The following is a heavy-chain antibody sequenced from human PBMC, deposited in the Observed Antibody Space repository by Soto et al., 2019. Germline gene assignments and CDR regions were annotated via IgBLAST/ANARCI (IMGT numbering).Heavy chain of an antibody. J-gene: IGHJ6*02. CDR3: ARDEGGIVGDTSHHYYGMDV. Sequence: ASVKVSCKASGYTFTGYYMHWVRQAPGQGLEWMGWINPNSGGTNYAQKFQGWVTMTRDTSISTAYMELSRLRSDDTAVYYCARDEGGIVGDTSHHYYGMDVWGQGTTVTVSS. CDR2: INPNSGGT. D-gene: IGHD1-26*01. V-gene: IGHV1-2*04. CDR1: GYTFTGYY.